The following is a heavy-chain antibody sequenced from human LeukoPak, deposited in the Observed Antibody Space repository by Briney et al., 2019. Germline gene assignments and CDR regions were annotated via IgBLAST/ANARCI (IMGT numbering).Heavy chain of an antibody. CDR1: GYTLTELS. J-gene: IGHJ3*02. CDR2: FDPEDGET. CDR3: ATVLGIRDAFDI. D-gene: IGHD7-27*01. Sequence: LVASVKVSCKVSGYTLTELSMHWVRQAPGKGLEWMGGFDPEDGETIYAQKFQGRVTMTEDTSTDTAYMELSSLRSEDTAVYYCATVLGIRDAFDIWGQGTMVTVSS. V-gene: IGHV1-24*01.